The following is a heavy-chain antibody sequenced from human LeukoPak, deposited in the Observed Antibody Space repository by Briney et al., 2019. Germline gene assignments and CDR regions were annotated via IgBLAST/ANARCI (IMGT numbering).Heavy chain of an antibody. CDR3: AKDHGEAWDPMDV. V-gene: IGHV3-30*18. CDR1: GFTFSSYG. D-gene: IGHD3-10*01. CDR2: ISYDGSNK. J-gene: IGHJ6*02. Sequence: PGRSLRLSCAASGFTFSSYGMHWVRQAPGKGLEWVAVISYDGSNKYYADSVKGRFTISRDNSKNTLYLQMNSLRAEDTAVCYCAKDHGEAWDPMDVWGQGTTVTVSS.